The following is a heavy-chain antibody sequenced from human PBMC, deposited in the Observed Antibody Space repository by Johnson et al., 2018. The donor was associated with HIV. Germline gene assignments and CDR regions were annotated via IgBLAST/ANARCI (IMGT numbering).Heavy chain of an antibody. V-gene: IGHV3-11*01. Sequence: VQLVESGGGLVKPGGSLRLSCAASGFTLSDFYMSWIRQAPGKGPEWLSYISASGSNIYYVDSVKGRFTISRDNAKNLLYLQMNSLRVEDTAVYYCARPIARGASNIWGQGTMVTVSS. J-gene: IGHJ3*02. CDR3: ARPIARGASNI. D-gene: IGHD1-26*01. CDR1: GFTLSDFY. CDR2: ISASGSNI.